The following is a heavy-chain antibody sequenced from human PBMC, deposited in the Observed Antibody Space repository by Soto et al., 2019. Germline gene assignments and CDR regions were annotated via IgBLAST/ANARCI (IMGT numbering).Heavy chain of an antibody. J-gene: IGHJ4*02. CDR2: ISYDGSNK. CDR3: GKDRKGSGWLYFDY. V-gene: IGHV3-30*18. CDR1: GFTFSSYG. Sequence: QVQLVESGGGVVQPGRSLRLSCAASGFTFSSYGMHWVRQAPGKGLEWVAVISYDGSNKYYADSVKGRFTISRDNSKNTLYLQMNSRRAEDAAVYYCGKDRKGSGWLYFDYWGQGTLVTVSS. D-gene: IGHD6-19*01.